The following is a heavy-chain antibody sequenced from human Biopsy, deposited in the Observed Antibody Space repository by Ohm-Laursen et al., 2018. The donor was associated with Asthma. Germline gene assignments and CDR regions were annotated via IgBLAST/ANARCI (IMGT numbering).Heavy chain of an antibody. CDR1: GYTFNSAG. Sequence: SVKVSCKTSGYTFNSAGITWVRQASGQGLEWMGWISVYNGNTKVAQKLQDRVTMITDTSTSTAYMESRSLRSDDTAVYFCARAVDYSHYYGIDVWGQGTTVTVS. J-gene: IGHJ6*02. CDR2: ISVYNGNT. CDR3: ARAVDYSHYYGIDV. V-gene: IGHV1-18*01. D-gene: IGHD3-10*01.